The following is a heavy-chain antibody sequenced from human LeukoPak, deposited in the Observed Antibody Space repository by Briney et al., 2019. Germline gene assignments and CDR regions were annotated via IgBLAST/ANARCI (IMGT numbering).Heavy chain of an antibody. D-gene: IGHD6-19*01. Sequence: SETLSLTCTVSAGSITGHDYYWSWIRQPPGKGLEWIGEINHSGSTNYNPSLKSRLTISVDTSKNQFSLKLSSVTAADTAVYYCARGRAVASDYWGQGTLVTVSS. CDR3: ARGRAVASDY. V-gene: IGHV4-34*01. CDR1: AGSITGHDYY. CDR2: INHSGST. J-gene: IGHJ4*02.